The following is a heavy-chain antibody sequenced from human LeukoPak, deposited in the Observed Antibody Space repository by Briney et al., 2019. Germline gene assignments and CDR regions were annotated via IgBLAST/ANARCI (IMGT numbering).Heavy chain of an antibody. CDR1: GGSISSADYY. V-gene: IGHV4-30-4*01. CDR2: IYYSGST. CDR3: ASIVVVTAAIDY. Sequence: PSQTLSLTCAVSGGSISSADYYWSWLRQSPGTGLEWIGFIYYSGSTYYNPSLKSRVTISVDTSKNQFSLKLRSVTAADTAVYYCASIVVVTAAIDYWGQGTLVTVSS. J-gene: IGHJ4*02. D-gene: IGHD2-21*02.